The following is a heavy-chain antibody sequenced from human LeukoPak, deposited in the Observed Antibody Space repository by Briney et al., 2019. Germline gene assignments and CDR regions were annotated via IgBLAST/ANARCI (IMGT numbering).Heavy chain of an antibody. CDR2: ISAYNGNT. CDR1: GGTFSSYA. CDR3: ARLRAAAGTEDAFDI. V-gene: IGHV1-18*01. J-gene: IGHJ3*02. Sequence: GASVKVSCKASGGTFSSYAISWVRQAPGQGLEWMGWISAYNGNTNYAQKLQGRVTMTTDTSTSTAYMELRSLRSDDTAVYYCARLRAAAGTEDAFDIWGQGTMVTVSS. D-gene: IGHD6-13*01.